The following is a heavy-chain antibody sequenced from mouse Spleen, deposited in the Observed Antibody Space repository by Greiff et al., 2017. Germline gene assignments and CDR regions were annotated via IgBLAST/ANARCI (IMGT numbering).Heavy chain of an antibody. Sequence: EVKLVESEGGLVQPGSSMKLSCTASGFTFSDYYMAWVRQVPEKGLEWVANINYDGSSTYYLDSLKSRFIISRDNAKNILYLQMSSLKSEDTATYYCAIYGDYLSFDYWGQGTTLTVSS. V-gene: IGHV5-16*01. CDR3: AIYGDYLSFDY. CDR1: GFTFSDYY. J-gene: IGHJ2*01. CDR2: INYDGSST. D-gene: IGHD2-13*01.